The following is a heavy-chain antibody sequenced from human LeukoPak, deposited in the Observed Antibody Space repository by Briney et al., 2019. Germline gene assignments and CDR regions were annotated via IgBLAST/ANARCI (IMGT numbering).Heavy chain of an antibody. Sequence: SETLSLTCAVYGGSFNDYYWSWIRQPPGKGLEWIGEINHSGNTNYNPSLKSRVTISVDTSKNQFSLKLSSVTAADTAVYYCATYDYGDDRPLEYFDYWGQGTLITVSS. J-gene: IGHJ4*02. CDR2: INHSGNT. D-gene: IGHD4-17*01. V-gene: IGHV4-34*01. CDR3: ATYDYGDDRPLEYFDY. CDR1: GGSFNDYY.